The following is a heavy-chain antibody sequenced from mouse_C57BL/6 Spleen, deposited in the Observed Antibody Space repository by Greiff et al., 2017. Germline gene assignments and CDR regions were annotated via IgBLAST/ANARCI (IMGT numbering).Heavy chain of an antibody. CDR1: GFNIKNTY. V-gene: IGHV14-3*01. J-gene: IGHJ2*01. CDR3: ASTTVVATNYFDY. D-gene: IGHD1-1*01. CDR2: IDPANGNT. Sequence: EVQLQQSVAELVRPGASVKLSCTASGFNIKNTYMHWVKQRPEQGLEWIGRIDPANGNTKYAPKFQGKATITADTSSTTAYLQLSILTSEDTAIYYCASTTVVATNYFDYWGQGTTLTVSS.